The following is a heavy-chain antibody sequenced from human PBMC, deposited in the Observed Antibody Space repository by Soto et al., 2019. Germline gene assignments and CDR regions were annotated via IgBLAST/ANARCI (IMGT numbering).Heavy chain of an antibody. V-gene: IGHV4-61*01. J-gene: IGHJ4*02. Sequence: SETLSLTCTVSGGSVSSGSYYWSWIRQPPGKGLEWIGYIYYNGSTNYNPSLKSRVTISVDTSKNQFSLKLSSVTAADTAVYYCARERTYGDLPFDYWGQGTLVTVSS. CDR3: ARERTYGDLPFDY. CDR2: IYYNGST. D-gene: IGHD4-17*01. CDR1: GGSVSSGSYY.